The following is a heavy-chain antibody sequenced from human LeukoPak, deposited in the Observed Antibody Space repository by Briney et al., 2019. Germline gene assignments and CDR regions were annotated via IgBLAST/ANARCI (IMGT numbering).Heavy chain of an antibody. CDR2: INHSGST. V-gene: IGHV4-39*07. CDR3: ARGPPLYSSGWYHY. Sequence: PSETLSLTCTVSGGSISSSSYYWGWIRQPPGKGLEWIGEINHSGSTNYNPSLKSRVTISVDTSKNQFSLKLSSVTAADTAVYYCARGPPLYSSGWYHYWGQGTLVTVSS. J-gene: IGHJ4*02. D-gene: IGHD6-19*01. CDR1: GGSISSSSYY.